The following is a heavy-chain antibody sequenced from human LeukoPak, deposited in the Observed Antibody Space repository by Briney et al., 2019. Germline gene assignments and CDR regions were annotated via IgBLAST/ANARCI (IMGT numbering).Heavy chain of an antibody. CDR1: GYTFTSYD. CDR2: MNPNSGNT. Sequence: ASVKVSCKASGYTFTSYDINWVRQATGQGLEWMGWMNPNSGNTGYAQKFQGRVTMTRNTSISTAYMELSSLRSEDTAVYYCARPKPVNQLLYSHFSNNSMAVWGKGTTVTVSS. CDR3: ARPKPVNQLLYSHFSNNSMAV. D-gene: IGHD2-2*02. J-gene: IGHJ6*03. V-gene: IGHV1-8*01.